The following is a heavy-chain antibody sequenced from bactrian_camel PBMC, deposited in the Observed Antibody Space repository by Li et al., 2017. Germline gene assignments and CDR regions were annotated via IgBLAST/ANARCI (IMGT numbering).Heavy chain of an antibody. CDR1: GNTDSINT. J-gene: IGHJ6*01. Sequence: QLVESGGGSVQAGGSLRLSCRASGNTDSINTMAWFHQAPDKEREAVATVYLYGGKTYYAESVKGGFTISHENAQHISYLQMDSLKPEDTGVYFCAAGFLLPGVAARLTAAHVGAWGQGTQVT. D-gene: IGHD7*01. CDR3: AAGFLLPGVAARLTAAHVGA. V-gene: IGHV3-3*01. CDR2: VYLYGGKT.